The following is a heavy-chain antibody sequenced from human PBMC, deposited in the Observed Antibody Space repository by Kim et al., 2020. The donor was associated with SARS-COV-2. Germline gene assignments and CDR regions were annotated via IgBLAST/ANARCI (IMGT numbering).Heavy chain of an antibody. CDR2: ISGSGGST. V-gene: IGHV3-23*01. CDR3: AKEKTNVLLWFGYAFDI. Sequence: GGSLRLSCAASGFTFSSYAMSWVRQAPGKGLEWVSAISGSGGSTYYADSVKGRFTISRDNSKNTLYLQMNSLRAEDTAVYYCAKEKTNVLLWFGYAFDIWGQGTMVTVSS. J-gene: IGHJ3*02. D-gene: IGHD3-10*01. CDR1: GFTFSSYA.